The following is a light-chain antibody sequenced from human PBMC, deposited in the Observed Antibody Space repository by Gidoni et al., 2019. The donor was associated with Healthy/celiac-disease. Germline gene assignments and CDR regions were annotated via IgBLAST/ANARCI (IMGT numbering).Light chain of an antibody. J-gene: IGKJ2*01. CDR2: GAS. CDR3: QQYGSSPGT. CDR1: QSVSSSY. Sequence: EIVLTQSTGTLSLSPGESATLSCRASQSVSSSYLAWYQQKPGQAPRLLIYGASSRATGIPDRFSGSGSGTDFTLTISRLEPEDFAVYYCQQYGSSPGTFXXXTKLEIK. V-gene: IGKV3-20*01.